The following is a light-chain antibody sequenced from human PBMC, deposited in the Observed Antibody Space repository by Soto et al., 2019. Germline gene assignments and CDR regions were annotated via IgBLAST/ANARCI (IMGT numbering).Light chain of an antibody. CDR1: SSDVGGYNY. J-gene: IGLJ1*01. V-gene: IGLV2-14*01. CDR3: SSYAGGYTYV. Sequence: QSALTQPASVSGSPGQSITISCTGTSSDVGGYNYVSWYQQHPGKAPKLMIYEVSNRPSGVSNRFSGSKSGNTASLTISGLQAEDEADYYCSSYAGGYTYVFGTVTKVTVL. CDR2: EVS.